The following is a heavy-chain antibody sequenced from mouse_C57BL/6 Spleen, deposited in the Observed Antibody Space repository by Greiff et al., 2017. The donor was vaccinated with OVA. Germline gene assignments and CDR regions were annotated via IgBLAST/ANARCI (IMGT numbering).Heavy chain of an antibody. Sequence: VQLQESGAELVKPGASVKISCKASGYAFSSYWMNWVKQRPGKGLEWIGQIYPGDGDTNYNGKFKGKATLTADKSSSHAYMQLSSLTSEDSAVYFCARGGGSSLYFDYWGQCTTLTVSS. V-gene: IGHV1-80*01. CDR2: IYPGDGDT. CDR3: ARGGGSSLYFDY. J-gene: IGHJ2*01. D-gene: IGHD1-1*01. CDR1: GYAFSSYW.